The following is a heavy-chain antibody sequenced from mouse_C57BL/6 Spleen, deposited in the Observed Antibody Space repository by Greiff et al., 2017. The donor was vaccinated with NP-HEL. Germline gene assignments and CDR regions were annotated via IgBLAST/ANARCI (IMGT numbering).Heavy chain of an antibody. CDR1: GFTFSDYG. Sequence: EVQLVESGGGLVKPGGSLKLSCAASGFTFSDYGMHWVRQAPEKGLEWVAYISSGSSTIYYADTVKGRFTISRDNAKNTLFLQMTSLRSEDTAMYYSARPGDGGAMDYRGQGTSVTASS. CDR2: ISSGSSTI. D-gene: IGHD1-1*02. J-gene: IGHJ4*01. V-gene: IGHV5-17*01. CDR3: ARPGDGGAMDY.